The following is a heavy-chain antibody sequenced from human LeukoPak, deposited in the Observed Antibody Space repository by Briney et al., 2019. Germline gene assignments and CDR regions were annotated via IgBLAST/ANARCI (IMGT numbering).Heavy chain of an antibody. Sequence: GGSLRLSCAASRFIFSGYWMSWVRQAPGKGLEWVANIKQDGSEKYYVDSVKGRFTISRDNAKNSLYLQMNSLRAEDTAVYYCARAHSNYVYYMDVWGKGTTVTVSS. CDR1: RFIFSGYW. CDR2: IKQDGSEK. CDR3: ARAHSNYVYYMDV. J-gene: IGHJ6*03. D-gene: IGHD4-11*01. V-gene: IGHV3-7*01.